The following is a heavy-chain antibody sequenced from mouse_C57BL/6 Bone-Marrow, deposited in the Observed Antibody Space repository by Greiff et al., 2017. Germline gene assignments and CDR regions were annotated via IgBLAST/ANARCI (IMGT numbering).Heavy chain of an antibody. CDR2: INPYNGDT. CDR1: GYSFTGYF. CDR3: ARWDYYGSSDLYYFAY. V-gene: IGHV1-20*01. Sequence: EVQLQQSGPELVKPGDSVKISCKASGYSFTGYFMNWVMQSHGKSLEWIGRINPYNGDTFYNQKFKGKATLTVDKSSSTAHMELRSLTSEDSAVYYCARWDYYGSSDLYYFAYWGQGTMLTVSA. D-gene: IGHD1-1*01. J-gene: IGHJ3*01.